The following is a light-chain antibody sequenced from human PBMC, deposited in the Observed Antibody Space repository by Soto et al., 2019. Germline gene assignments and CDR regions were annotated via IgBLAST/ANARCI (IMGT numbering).Light chain of an antibody. CDR3: QQYDSWPLT. CDR2: GAS. J-gene: IGKJ4*01. CDR1: QSVDSN. Sequence: EIVMTQSPGTLSVSTGEGATLSCRASQSVDSNLAWYQQKPGQAPRLLIYGASTRATGIPDRFRGSGSGTVFTLTISSLQSEDFAVYYCQQYDSWPLTFGGGTKVEIK. V-gene: IGKV3D-15*01.